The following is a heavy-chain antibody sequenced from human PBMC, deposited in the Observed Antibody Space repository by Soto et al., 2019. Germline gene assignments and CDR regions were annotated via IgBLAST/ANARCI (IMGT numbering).Heavy chain of an antibody. Sequence: EVQLVESGGGLVKPGGSLRLSCAASGFTFSNAWMSWVRQAPGQGLEWVGRIKSKTYGGTTDYAAPVKGRFTISRXXSTNMLYLQMNTLKTEDTAVYYCATDPPPEWLLDYWGPGTLVTVSS. CDR3: ATDPPPEWLLDY. CDR1: GFTFSNAW. CDR2: IKSKTYGGTT. V-gene: IGHV3-15*01. J-gene: IGHJ4*02. D-gene: IGHD5-18*01.